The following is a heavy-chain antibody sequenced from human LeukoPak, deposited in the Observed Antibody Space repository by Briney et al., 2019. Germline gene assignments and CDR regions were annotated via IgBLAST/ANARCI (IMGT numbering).Heavy chain of an antibody. V-gene: IGHV3-23*01. D-gene: IGHD1-14*01. CDR1: GFTFSSYV. Sequence: PGGSLRLSCAASGFTFSSYVMTWVRQAPGKGLEWVSTVSGSGSSTYYADSAKGRFTTSRDNSKNTVYLQMNSLRAEDTAVYYCAGNKDWGQGTLVTVSS. J-gene: IGHJ4*02. CDR2: VSGSGSST. CDR3: AGNKD.